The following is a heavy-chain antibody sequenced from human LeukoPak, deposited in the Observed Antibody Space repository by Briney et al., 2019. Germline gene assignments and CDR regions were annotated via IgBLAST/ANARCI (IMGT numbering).Heavy chain of an antibody. CDR1: EFAFNTYG. V-gene: IGHV3-74*01. CDR2: ISGVGCRT. J-gene: IGHJ6*02. Sequence: PGGSLRLSCAASEFAFNTYGMNWVRQVPGRGLGWVSSISGVGCRTSYADSVKGRFTISRDNAKNTLYLQMNSLRAEDTAVYYCARDRSYNMDVWGQGTTVTVSS. D-gene: IGHD1-1*01. CDR3: ARDRSYNMDV.